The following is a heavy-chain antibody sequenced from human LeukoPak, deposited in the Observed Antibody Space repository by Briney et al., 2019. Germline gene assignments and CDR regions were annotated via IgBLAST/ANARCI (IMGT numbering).Heavy chain of an antibody. D-gene: IGHD3-16*01. CDR2: IKSKTDGGTT. V-gene: IGHV3-15*01. Sequence: GGSLRLSCAASGFTFSNAWMSWVRQVPGKGLEWVGRIKSKTDGGTTAYAAPVKGRFTISRDDSKNTLYLQINSLKTEDTAVYYCSPETRAWGGGGVDYWGQGTLVIVSS. CDR1: GFTFSNAW. CDR3: SPETRAWGGGGVDY. J-gene: IGHJ4*02.